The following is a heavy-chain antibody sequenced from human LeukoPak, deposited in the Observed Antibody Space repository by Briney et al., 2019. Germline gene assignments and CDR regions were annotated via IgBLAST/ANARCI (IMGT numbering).Heavy chain of an antibody. J-gene: IGHJ3*02. V-gene: IGHV4-61*01. D-gene: IGHD1-26*01. CDR1: GGSISSSSYY. Sequence: PSETLSLTCTVSGGSISSSSYYWSWIRQPPGKGLEWIGYIYYSGSTNYNPSLKSRVTISVDTSKNQFSLKLSSVTAADTAVYYCAREIVGATPWGGPSAFDIWGQGTMVTVSS. CDR2: IYYSGST. CDR3: AREIVGATPWGGPSAFDI.